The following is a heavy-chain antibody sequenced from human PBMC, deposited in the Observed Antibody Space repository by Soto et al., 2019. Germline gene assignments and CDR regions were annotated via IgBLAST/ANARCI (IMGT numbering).Heavy chain of an antibody. D-gene: IGHD2-8*01. J-gene: IGHJ6*02. V-gene: IGHV1-2*04. CDR1: GYSFTDYH. CDR3: ARGDSTDCSNGVCSFFYNHDMDV. Sequence: ASVKVSCKASGYSFTDYHIHWVRQAPGQGLEWLGRINPKSGGTSTAQKFQGWVTMTTDTSISTASMELTRLTSDDTAIYYCARGDSTDCSNGVCSFFYNHDMDVWGQGTTVTVS. CDR2: INPKSGGT.